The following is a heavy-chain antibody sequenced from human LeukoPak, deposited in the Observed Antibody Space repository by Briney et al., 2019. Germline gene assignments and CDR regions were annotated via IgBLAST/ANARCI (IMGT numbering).Heavy chain of an antibody. Sequence: SETLSLTCTVSGGSISSYYWSWIRQPPGKGLEWIGYIYYSGSTNYNPSLKSRVTISVDTSENQFSLKLSSVTAADTAVYYCARRLYYYDSSGLGGFDYWGQGTLVTVSS. CDR2: IYYSGST. J-gene: IGHJ4*02. D-gene: IGHD3-22*01. CDR3: ARRLYYYDSSGLGGFDY. CDR1: GGSISSYY. V-gene: IGHV4-59*08.